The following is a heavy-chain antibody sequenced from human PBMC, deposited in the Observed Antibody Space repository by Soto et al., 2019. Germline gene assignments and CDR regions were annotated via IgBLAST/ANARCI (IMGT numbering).Heavy chain of an antibody. Sequence: ETLSLTCSVSGSSIRPYYWSWIRQPPGKGLEWIGNIYYTGSTNYNPSLKSRLIMSVASSRNQLSLRLNSVTAADTAVYYCTRVGGYYGDYPNFDYWGQGALVTVSS. D-gene: IGHD4-17*01. J-gene: IGHJ4*02. CDR1: GSSIRPYY. CDR2: IYYTGST. CDR3: TRVGGYYGDYPNFDY. V-gene: IGHV4-59*01.